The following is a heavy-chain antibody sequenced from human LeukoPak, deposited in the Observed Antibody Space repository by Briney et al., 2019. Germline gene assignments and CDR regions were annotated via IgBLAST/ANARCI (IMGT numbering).Heavy chain of an antibody. CDR2: IKQDGSEK. V-gene: IGHV3-7*04. CDR1: GFTLSSYW. J-gene: IGHJ3*02. CDR3: ARGWRAFDI. D-gene: IGHD6-13*01. Sequence: GGSLRLSCAASGFTLSSYWMSWVRQAPGKGLEWVANIKQDGSEKYYVDSVKGRFTISRDNAKNSLYLQMNSLRAEDTAVYYCARGWRAFDIWGQGTMVTVSS.